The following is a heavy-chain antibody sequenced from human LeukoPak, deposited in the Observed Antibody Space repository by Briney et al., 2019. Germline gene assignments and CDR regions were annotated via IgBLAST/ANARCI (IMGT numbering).Heavy chain of an antibody. Sequence: NPGRSLRLSCAASGFTFSSYSMNWVRQAPGKGLEWVSSISSSSSYIYYADSVKGRFTISRDNAKNSLYLQMNSLRAEDTAVYYCARLLWFGELPGSYNWFDPWGQGTLVTVSS. V-gene: IGHV3-21*01. CDR2: ISSSSSYI. CDR3: ARLLWFGELPGSYNWFDP. CDR1: GFTFSSYS. D-gene: IGHD3-10*01. J-gene: IGHJ5*02.